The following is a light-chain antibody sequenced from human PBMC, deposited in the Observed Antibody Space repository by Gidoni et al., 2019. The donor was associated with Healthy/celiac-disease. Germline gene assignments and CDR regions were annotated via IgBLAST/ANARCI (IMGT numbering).Light chain of an antibody. J-gene: IGKJ5*01. CDR1: QDISNY. V-gene: IGKV1-33*01. Sequence: DIQITPSPSSLSASVGDRVTITCQASQDISNYLNWYQQKPGKAPKLLSYDASNLETGVPSRVSGSGAGTDFTFTISSLQPEDIATYYCQQYDNLPITFGQGTRLEIK. CDR2: DAS. CDR3: QQYDNLPIT.